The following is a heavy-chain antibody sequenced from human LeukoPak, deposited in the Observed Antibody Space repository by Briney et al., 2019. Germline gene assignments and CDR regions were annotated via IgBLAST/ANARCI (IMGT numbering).Heavy chain of an antibody. V-gene: IGHV4-34*01. CDR3: ASHYSSGSYHYTGSFDS. CDR2: INHSGTT. J-gene: IGHJ4*02. CDR1: GGSFSDYY. Sequence: SETLSLTCAVYGGSFSDYYWSWIRQPPGKGPEWIGEINHSGTTNYSPSLKSRVSISVDTSKNQFSLKLNSVTAADAAMYYCASHYSSGSYHYTGSFDSWGQGMLVNVSS. D-gene: IGHD3-16*02.